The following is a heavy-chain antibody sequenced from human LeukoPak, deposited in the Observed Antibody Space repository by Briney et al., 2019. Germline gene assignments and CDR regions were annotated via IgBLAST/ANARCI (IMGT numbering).Heavy chain of an antibody. CDR2: IYYSGST. D-gene: IGHD3-3*01. V-gene: IGHV4-31*03. CDR3: ARIPAYYDFWSGYYTGGCFDY. Sequence: ASQTLSLTCTVSGGSISSGGYYWSWIRQHPGKGLERIGYIYYSGSTYYNPSLKSRVTISVDTSKNQFSLKLSSVTAADTAVYYCARIPAYYDFWSGYYTGGCFDYWGQGTLVTVSS. J-gene: IGHJ4*02. CDR1: GGSISSGGYY.